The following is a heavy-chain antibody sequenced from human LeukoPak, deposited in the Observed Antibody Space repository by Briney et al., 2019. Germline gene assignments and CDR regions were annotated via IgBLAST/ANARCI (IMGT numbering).Heavy chain of an antibody. D-gene: IGHD3-10*01. Sequence: GGSLRLSCVASGFTFSSYSINWVRQAPGKGLEWVSYISSSSTTIYYADSVKGRFTISRDNAKNSLYLQMNSLRAEDTAVYYCARVGPEGRGVITIAGYYGMDVWGQGTTVTVSS. J-gene: IGHJ6*02. CDR3: ARVGPEGRGVITIAGYYGMDV. CDR1: GFTFSSYS. V-gene: IGHV3-48*04. CDR2: ISSSSTTI.